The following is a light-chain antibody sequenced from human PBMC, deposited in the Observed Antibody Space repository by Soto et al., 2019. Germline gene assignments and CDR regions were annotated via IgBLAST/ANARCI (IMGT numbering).Light chain of an antibody. Sequence: EIEMTQSPGTLSLSPREKATLSCMDRQKVSSSYLAWYQQKPGQAPKLLSNGASSRYTSIPDRFNASGTGKDFTLTISILEPQEFAVYYCQQYGTSPPSSFGQGTRLEI. CDR2: GAS. CDR3: QQYGTSPPSS. V-gene: IGKV3-20*01. J-gene: IGKJ5*01. CDR1: QKVSSSY.